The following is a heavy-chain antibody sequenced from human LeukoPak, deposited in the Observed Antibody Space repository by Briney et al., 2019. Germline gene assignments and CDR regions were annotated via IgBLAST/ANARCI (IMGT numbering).Heavy chain of an antibody. J-gene: IGHJ4*02. CDR2: ISSSGTTI. CDR1: GFTFSYYS. Sequence: PGGSLRLSCAASGFTFSYYSMSWVRQAPGKGLEWVSYISSSGTTIYYADSVKGRFTISRDNAKNSLCLQMNSLRVEDTAVYYCARESDKHYDFWSGYLALDYWGQGTLVTVSS. D-gene: IGHD3-3*01. CDR3: ARESDKHYDFWSGYLALDY. V-gene: IGHV3-48*01.